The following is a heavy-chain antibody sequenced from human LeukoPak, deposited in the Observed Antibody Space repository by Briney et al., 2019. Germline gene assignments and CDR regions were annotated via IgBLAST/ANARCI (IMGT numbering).Heavy chain of an antibody. Sequence: GGSLRLSCAASGFTLGTYSMNWVRQAPGRGLEWVSSISSSSTYIYYSDSVKGRFTISRDNAKNSLYLQMNSLRAEDTAVYYCVRDRSYFDLWGRGTLVTVSS. CDR3: VRDRSYFDL. D-gene: IGHD6-13*01. CDR2: ISSSSTYI. CDR1: GFTLGTYS. V-gene: IGHV3-21*01. J-gene: IGHJ2*01.